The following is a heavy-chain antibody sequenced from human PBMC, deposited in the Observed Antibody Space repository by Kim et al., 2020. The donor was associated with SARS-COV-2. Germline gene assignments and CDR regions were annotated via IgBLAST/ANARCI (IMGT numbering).Heavy chain of an antibody. CDR3: ATSLGIYCGGDCYSRYYYGMDV. V-gene: IGHV1-24*01. CDR1: GYTLTELS. J-gene: IGHJ6*02. CDR2: FDPEDGET. D-gene: IGHD2-21*02. Sequence: ASVKVSCKFSGYTLTELSMHWVRQAPGKGLEWMGGFDPEDGETIYAQKFQGRVTMTEDTSTDTAYMELSSLRSEDTAVYYCATSLGIYCGGDCYSRYYYGMDVWGQGTTVTVSS.